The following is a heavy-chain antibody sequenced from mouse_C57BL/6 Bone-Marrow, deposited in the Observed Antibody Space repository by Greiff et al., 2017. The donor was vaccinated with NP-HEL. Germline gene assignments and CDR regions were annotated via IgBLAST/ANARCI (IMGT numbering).Heavy chain of an antibody. CDR2: TWWDDDK. Sequence: QVTLKESGPGILQPSQTLSLTCSFSGFSLSTFGMGVGWIRQPSGKGLEWLAHTWWDDDKYYNPALKSRLTISKDTSKNQVILKIANVDTADTATYCCARTYYSNYVAYWGQGTLVTVSA. CDR1: GFSLSTFGMG. V-gene: IGHV8-8*01. CDR3: ARTYYSNYVAY. J-gene: IGHJ3*01. D-gene: IGHD2-5*01.